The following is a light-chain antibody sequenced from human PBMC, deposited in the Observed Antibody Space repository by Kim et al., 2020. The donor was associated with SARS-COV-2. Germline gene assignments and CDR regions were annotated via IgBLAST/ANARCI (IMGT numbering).Light chain of an antibody. CDR3: QQSYITPLT. Sequence: DIQMTQSPSSLSASVGDRVTITCRTSQSISSHLDWYQQKPGRAPKLLIYAASTLQSGVPSRFSGSGSGTDFTLTISSLQPEDFATYYCQQSYITPLTFGAGTKVEIK. J-gene: IGKJ4*01. V-gene: IGKV1-39*01. CDR1: QSISSH. CDR2: AAS.